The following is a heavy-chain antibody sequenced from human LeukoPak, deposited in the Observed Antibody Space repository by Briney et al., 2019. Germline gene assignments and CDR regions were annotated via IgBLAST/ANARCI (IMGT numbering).Heavy chain of an antibody. J-gene: IGHJ4*02. CDR3: ARSYGIVVVPAATKGDFWSGYSYYFDY. Sequence: ASVKVSXKASGGTFSSYAISWVRQAPGQGLEWMGGIIPIFGTANYAQKFQGRVTITADESTSTAYMELSSLRSEDTAVYYCARSYGIVVVPAATKGDFWSGYSYYFDYWGQGTLVTVSS. CDR1: GGTFSSYA. D-gene: IGHD2-2*01. V-gene: IGHV1-69*13. CDR2: IIPIFGTA.